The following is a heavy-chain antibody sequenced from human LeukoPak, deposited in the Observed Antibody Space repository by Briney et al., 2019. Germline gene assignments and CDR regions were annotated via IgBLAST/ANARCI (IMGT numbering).Heavy chain of an antibody. V-gene: IGHV4-59*01. CDR1: GGSISSYY. Sequence: KASETLSLTCTVSGGSISSYYWSWIRQPPGKGLEWIGYIYYSGSTNYNPSLKSRVTISVDTSKNQFSLKLSSVTAADTAVYYCARLSLPANYYYYYYMDVWGKGTTVTVSS. J-gene: IGHJ6*03. CDR3: ARLSLPANYYYYYYMDV. D-gene: IGHD1-26*01. CDR2: IYYSGST.